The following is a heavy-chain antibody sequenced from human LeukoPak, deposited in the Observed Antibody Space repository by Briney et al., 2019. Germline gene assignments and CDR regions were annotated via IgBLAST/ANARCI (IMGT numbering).Heavy chain of an antibody. V-gene: IGHV4-59*01. CDR2: IYYSGST. CDR3: ARGDCSGGSCYSDYYYGMDV. J-gene: IGHJ6*02. D-gene: IGHD2-15*01. CDR1: GGSISSYY. Sequence: PSETLSLTCTVSGGSISSYYWSWIRQPPGKGLEWIGYIYYSGSTNYNPSLKSRVTISVDTSKNQFSLKLSSVTAADTAVYYCARGDCSGGSCYSDYYYGMDVWGQGTTVTVSS.